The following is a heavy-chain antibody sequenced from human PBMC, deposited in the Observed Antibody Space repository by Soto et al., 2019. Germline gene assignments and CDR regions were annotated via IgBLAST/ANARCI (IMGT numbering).Heavy chain of an antibody. J-gene: IGHJ4*02. D-gene: IGHD3-10*01. Sequence: GGSLRLSCAASGFSFSGYSMNWVRQAPGKGLEWLSHISGSGGATYYADSVRGRFTISRDNAKNSLYLQVSSLRVEDTAVYYCARDRNSGFARHLDYLGQGTLVTGSS. V-gene: IGHV3-48*01. CDR2: ISGSGGAT. CDR1: GFSFSGYS. CDR3: ARDRNSGFARHLDY.